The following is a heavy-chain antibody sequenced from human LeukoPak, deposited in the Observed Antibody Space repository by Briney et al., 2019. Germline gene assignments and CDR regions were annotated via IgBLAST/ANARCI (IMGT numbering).Heavy chain of an antibody. D-gene: IGHD1-26*01. J-gene: IGHJ4*02. V-gene: IGHV3-48*01. CDR2: ISSSSSTI. CDR3: ARADYSGSYYADD. Sequence: PGGSLRLSCAASGFTFSSYSMKWVRQAPGKGLEWISYISSSSSTIYYADSVKGRFTLSRGNAENSLYLQMNSLRAEDTAVYFCARADYSGSYYADDCVQGTRVTVSS. CDR1: GFTFSSYS.